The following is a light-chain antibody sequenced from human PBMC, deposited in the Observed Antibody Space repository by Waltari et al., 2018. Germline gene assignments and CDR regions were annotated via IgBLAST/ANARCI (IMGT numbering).Light chain of an antibody. J-gene: IGLJ2*01. CDR2: EVT. Sequence: QSALTQPPSASGSPGQSVTISCTGPSSDVGDYVSWYQQHPGKAPKLMISEVTKRPAGVPDRFSGSKSGNTASLTVSGLQAEDEADYYCSSYAGSNNLVFGGGTKLTVL. CDR1: SSDVGDY. V-gene: IGLV2-8*01. CDR3: SSYAGSNNLV.